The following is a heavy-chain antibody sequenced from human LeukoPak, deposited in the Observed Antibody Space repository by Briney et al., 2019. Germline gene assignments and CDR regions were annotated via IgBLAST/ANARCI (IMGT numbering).Heavy chain of an antibody. CDR2: ISFDGSNK. CDR1: GFTFSTYA. Sequence: PGGSLRLSCAASGFTFSTYAMHWVRQAPGKGLEWEALISFDGSNKYYADSVKGRFTISRDNSENTLSVQMNSLRPEDTAVYYCVRDRGRITWSFDLWGRGTLVSVSS. D-gene: IGHD3-10*01. CDR3: VRDRGRITWSFDL. J-gene: IGHJ2*01. V-gene: IGHV3-30-3*01.